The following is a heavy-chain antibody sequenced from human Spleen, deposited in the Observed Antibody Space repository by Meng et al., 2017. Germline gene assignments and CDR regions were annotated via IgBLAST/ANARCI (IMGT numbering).Heavy chain of an antibody. Sequence: GESLKISCATSGFTFSSYAMHWVRQAPGKGLEWVAVISYDGSNKYYADSVKSRFTISRDNSKNTLYLQMNSLRAEDTAVYYCARSASSGWGDDYWGQGTLVTVSS. CDR1: GFTFSSYA. CDR2: ISYDGSNK. D-gene: IGHD6-19*01. J-gene: IGHJ4*02. V-gene: IGHV3-30*04. CDR3: ARSASSGWGDDY.